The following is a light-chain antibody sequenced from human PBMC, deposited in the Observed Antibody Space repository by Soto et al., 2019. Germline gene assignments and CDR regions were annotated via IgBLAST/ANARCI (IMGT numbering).Light chain of an antibody. J-gene: IGLJ1*01. CDR1: SSNIGAGYV. CDR3: AAWDDSLNGRV. V-gene: IGLV1-40*01. CDR2: GNS. Sequence: QSVLTQPPSVSGAPGQRVTISCTGSSSNIGAGYVVHWYQQLPGTAPKLLIYGNSNRPSGVPDRISGSKSGTSASLAISGLQSDDEADYYCAAWDDSLNGRVFGTGTKLTVL.